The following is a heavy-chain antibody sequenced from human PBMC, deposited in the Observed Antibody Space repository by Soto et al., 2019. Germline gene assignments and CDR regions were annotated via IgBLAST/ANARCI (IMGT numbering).Heavy chain of an antibody. Sequence: EVHLLESGGGLVQPGGSLRLSCAASGFTFSNYAMSWVRQAPGKGLKWVSALSAGGDSTYYADSVKGRFTISRDNSKNTLSLLMNSLRAEDTAVYYCAQGGVVVRFDSWGQGTLVTVSS. V-gene: IGHV3-23*01. D-gene: IGHD2-15*01. CDR1: GFTFSNYA. J-gene: IGHJ4*02. CDR3: AQGGVVVRFDS. CDR2: LSAGGDST.